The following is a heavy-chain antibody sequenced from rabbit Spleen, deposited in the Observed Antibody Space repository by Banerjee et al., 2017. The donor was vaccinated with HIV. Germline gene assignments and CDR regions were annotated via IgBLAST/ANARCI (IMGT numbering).Heavy chain of an antibody. D-gene: IGHD6-1*01. CDR2: TAGGRSAFT. V-gene: IGHV1S40*01. J-gene: IGHJ4*01. CDR1: GFSFSSNDY. CDR3: ARSYYRYGEGIYAHDL. Sequence: QSLEESGGGLVQPEGSLTLTCKASGFSFSSNDYMCWVRQAPGKGLEWIACTAGGRSAFTYYASWAKGRFTISKASSTTVTLQMTSLTAADTATYFCARSYYRYGEGIYAHDLWGPGTLVTVS.